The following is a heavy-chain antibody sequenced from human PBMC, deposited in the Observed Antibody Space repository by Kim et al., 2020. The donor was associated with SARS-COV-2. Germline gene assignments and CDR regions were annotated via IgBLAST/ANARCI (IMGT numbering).Heavy chain of an antibody. CDR3: ARDSGKDTYYYDSSGYYDY. CDR2: ISAYNGNT. V-gene: IGHV1-18*01. CDR1: GYTFTSYG. J-gene: IGHJ4*02. Sequence: ASVKVSRKASGYTFTSYGISWVRQAPGQGLEWMGWISAYNGNTNYAQKLQGRVTMTTDTSTSTAYMELRSLRSDDTAVYYCARDSGKDTYYYDSSGYYDYWGQGTLVTVSS. D-gene: IGHD3-22*01.